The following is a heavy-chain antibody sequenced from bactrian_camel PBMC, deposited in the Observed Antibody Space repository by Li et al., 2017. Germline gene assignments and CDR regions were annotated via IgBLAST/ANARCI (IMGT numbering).Heavy chain of an antibody. J-gene: IGHJ4*01. V-gene: IGHV3S53*01. CDR3: AADYYLVAWVHCSISYEYNY. D-gene: IGHD1*01. CDR2: TVADGST. CDR1: GFTANSCG. Sequence: VQLVESGGGSVQAGGSLRLSCTAPGFTANSCGVDWYRQAAGKQREWVSSTVADGSTTYADSVKGRFTVSKDRATDTVYLQMDSLKPEDTAVYYCAADYYLVAWVHCSISYEYNYWGQGTQVTVS.